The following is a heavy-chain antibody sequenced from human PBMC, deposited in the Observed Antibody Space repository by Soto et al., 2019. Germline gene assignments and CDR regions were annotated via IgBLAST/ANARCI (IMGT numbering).Heavy chain of an antibody. J-gene: IGHJ4*02. CDR2: INHSGSA. D-gene: IGHD2-21*02. V-gene: IGHV4-34*01. Sequence: PSETLSLTCAVYGGSFSGYYWTWIRQPPGTGLQWIGQINHSGSANYNPSLKSRVTISVHTSNSQFSLELSSVTAADTAVYYCARGLMTVSQQSGGWYYFDSWGQGTQVAVSS. CDR3: ARGLMTVSQQSGGWYYFDS. CDR1: GGSFSGYY.